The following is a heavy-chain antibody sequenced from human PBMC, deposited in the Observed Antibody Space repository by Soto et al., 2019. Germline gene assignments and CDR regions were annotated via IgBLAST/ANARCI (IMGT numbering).Heavy chain of an antibody. CDR1: GFRFSSYA. CDR3: TRDGS. V-gene: IGHV3-48*01. Sequence: EVQLVESGGGLVQPGGSLRLSCAASGFRFSSYAMNWVRQTPDKGLEWLSYISDSGSTIHYADSVKGRFTISRDNAKNSLYLQMNSLRADDTAVYYCTRDGSRGQGTLVTVSS. J-gene: IGHJ4*02. CDR2: ISDSGSTI. D-gene: IGHD5-12*01.